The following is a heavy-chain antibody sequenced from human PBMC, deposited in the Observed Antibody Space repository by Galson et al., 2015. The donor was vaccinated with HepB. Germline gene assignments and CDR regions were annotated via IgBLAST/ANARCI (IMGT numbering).Heavy chain of an antibody. D-gene: IGHD3-10*01. CDR1: GYAFTSYN. CDR2: INTNTGNP. CDR3: ARDEGYLWFGEVSQYKFAMDV. J-gene: IGHJ6*02. V-gene: IGHV7-4-1*02. Sequence: SVKVSCKASGYAFTSYNINWVRQAPGQGLEWVGWINTNTGNPTYAQGFTGRFVFSLDTSVSTAYLQISSLKTEDTAVYSCARDEGYLWFGEVSQYKFAMDVWGQGTTVTVSS.